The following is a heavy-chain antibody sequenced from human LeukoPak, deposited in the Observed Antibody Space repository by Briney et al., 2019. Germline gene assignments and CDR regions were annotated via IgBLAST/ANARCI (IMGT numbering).Heavy chain of an antibody. J-gene: IGHJ4*02. D-gene: IGHD6-19*01. Sequence: SETLSLTCAVYGGSFSGYYWSWIRQPPGKGLEWIGEINHSGGTNYNLSLKSRVTISVDTSKNQFSLKLSSVTAADTAVYYCARASKYSSGWYLTFDFWGQGTLVSVSS. V-gene: IGHV4-34*01. CDR1: GGSFSGYY. CDR2: INHSGGT. CDR3: ARASKYSSGWYLTFDF.